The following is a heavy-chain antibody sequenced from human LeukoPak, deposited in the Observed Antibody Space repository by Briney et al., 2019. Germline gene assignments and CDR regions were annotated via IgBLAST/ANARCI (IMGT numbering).Heavy chain of an antibody. J-gene: IGHJ6*03. Sequence: QPGGSLRLSCAASGFTFSSYGMSWVRQAPGKGLEWVSAISGSGGSTYYADSVKGRFTISRDNSKNTLYLQMNSLRAEDTAVYYCAKDPTGGTNHYYYYYYMDVWGKGTTVTISS. V-gene: IGHV3-23*01. CDR3: AKDPTGGTNHYYYYYYMDV. CDR1: GFTFSSYG. D-gene: IGHD2-8*02. CDR2: ISGSGGST.